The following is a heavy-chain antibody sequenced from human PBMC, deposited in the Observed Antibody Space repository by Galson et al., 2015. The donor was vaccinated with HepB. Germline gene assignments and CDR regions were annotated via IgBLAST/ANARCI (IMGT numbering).Heavy chain of an antibody. Sequence: SLRLSCAASGFTFGDYTMSWFRQAPGKALEWVGSIRSKAYGGTTEYVASVKRRFTISRHDSKGIAYLQINSLKTEDTAVYYCTGDRKGGYGPFDYWGQGTLVTVSS. V-gene: IGHV3-49*03. CDR2: IRSKAYGGTT. D-gene: IGHD5-12*01. J-gene: IGHJ4*02. CDR3: TGDRKGGYGPFDY. CDR1: GFTFGDYT.